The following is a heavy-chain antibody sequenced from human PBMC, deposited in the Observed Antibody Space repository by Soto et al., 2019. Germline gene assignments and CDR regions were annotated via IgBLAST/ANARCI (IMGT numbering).Heavy chain of an antibody. D-gene: IGHD3-10*01. Sequence: SVKVSCQASGGTFSSYAISWVRQAPGQGLEWMGGIIPIFGTANYAQKFQGRVTITADESTSTAYMELSSLRSEDTAVYYCARDPGITMVRGVIMEYYFDYWGQGTLVTVSS. V-gene: IGHV1-69*13. J-gene: IGHJ4*02. CDR2: IIPIFGTA. CDR1: GGTFSSYA. CDR3: ARDPGITMVRGVIMEYYFDY.